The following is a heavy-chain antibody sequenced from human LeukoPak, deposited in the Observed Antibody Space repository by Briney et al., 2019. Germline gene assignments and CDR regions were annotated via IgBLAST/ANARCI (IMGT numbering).Heavy chain of an antibody. CDR1: GFTFSSHG. J-gene: IGHJ4*02. CDR3: ARGSLPSYDFWSGYSYYFDY. D-gene: IGHD3-3*01. CDR2: IWYDGSNK. Sequence: PGGSLRLSCAASGFTFSSHGMHWVRQAPGEGLEWVAVIWYDGSNKYYADSVKGRFTISRDNSKNTLYLQMNSLRAEDTAVYYCARGSLPSYDFWSGYSYYFDYWGQGTLVTVSS. V-gene: IGHV3-33*01.